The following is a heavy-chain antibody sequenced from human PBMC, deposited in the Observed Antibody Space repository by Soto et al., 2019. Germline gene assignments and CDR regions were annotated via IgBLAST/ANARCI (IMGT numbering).Heavy chain of an antibody. CDR3: ARVRNSQVYYYYYGMDV. V-gene: IGHV1-69*13. Sequence: SVKVSCKASGGTFSSYAISWVRQAPGQGLEWMGGIIPIIGTANYAQKFQGRVTITADESKSTAYMELSSLRSEDTAVYYCARVRNSQVYYYYYGMDVWGQGTTVTVSS. J-gene: IGHJ6*02. CDR2: IIPIIGTA. CDR1: GGTFSSYA.